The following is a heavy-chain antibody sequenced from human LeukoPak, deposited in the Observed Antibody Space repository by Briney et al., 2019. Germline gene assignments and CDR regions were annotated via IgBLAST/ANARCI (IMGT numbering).Heavy chain of an antibody. CDR2: IIGDGTTT. J-gene: IGHJ4*02. CDR1: GFAFSSYW. D-gene: IGHD6-13*01. CDR3: ARDLHIAAADY. Sequence: GGSLRLSCAASGFAFSSYWMHWARQAPGKGLVWVSRIIGDGTTTDYADSVKGRFIISRDNAKNTVYLQMNSLRAEDTAVYYCARDLHIAAADYWGQGTLVTVSS. V-gene: IGHV3-74*01.